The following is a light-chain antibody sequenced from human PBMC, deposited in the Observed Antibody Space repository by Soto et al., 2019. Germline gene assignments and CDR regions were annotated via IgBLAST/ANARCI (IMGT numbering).Light chain of an antibody. CDR3: QQSYITQYS. V-gene: IGKV1-39*01. CDR1: QSVNTN. J-gene: IGKJ2*03. CDR2: HAS. Sequence: IQMTQSPSSLSASVGDRVTITCRASQSVNTNLHWYQHRPGKAPNLLISHASRLQSGVPSRFSGSGSGTDFTLTISSLQREDFATYYCQQSYITQYSFGQGTTLEI.